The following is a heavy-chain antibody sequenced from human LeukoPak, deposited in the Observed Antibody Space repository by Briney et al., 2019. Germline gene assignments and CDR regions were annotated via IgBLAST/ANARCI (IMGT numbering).Heavy chain of an antibody. D-gene: IGHD3-10*01. CDR3: ARDHVRGPLWFGERSHDAFDI. CDR2: ISSSSSYI. V-gene: IGHV3-21*01. J-gene: IGHJ3*02. CDR1: GFTFSSYS. Sequence: PGGSLRLSCAASGFTFSSYSMNWVRQAPGKGLEWVSSISSSSSYIYYADSVKGRFTISRDNAKNSLYLQMNSLRAEDTAVYYCARDHVRGPLWFGERSHDAFDIWGQGTMVTVSS.